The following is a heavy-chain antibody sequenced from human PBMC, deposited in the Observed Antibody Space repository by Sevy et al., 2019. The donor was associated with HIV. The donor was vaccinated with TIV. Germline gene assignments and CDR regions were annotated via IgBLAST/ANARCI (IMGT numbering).Heavy chain of an antibody. V-gene: IGHV3-7*01. D-gene: IGHD2-2*02. CDR1: GFTFSGNW. Sequence: GGSLRLSCAASGFTFSGNWMSWVRQAPGKGLEWVADIKEDGSEKYYVDSVKGRFTISRDNAKKSLYLQMNNLRAEDTAVYYCARDAGYCSSMSCYRGDYFDYWGQGTLVTVSS. CDR3: ARDAGYCSSMSCYRGDYFDY. J-gene: IGHJ4*02. CDR2: IKEDGSEK.